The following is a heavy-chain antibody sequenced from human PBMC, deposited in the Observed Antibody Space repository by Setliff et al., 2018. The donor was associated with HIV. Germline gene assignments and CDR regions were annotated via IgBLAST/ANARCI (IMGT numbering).Heavy chain of an antibody. Sequence: PGGSLRLSCVVSGFTLSSYTMNWVRQAPGKGLEWVAYISSSSTSIYYADSVKGRFTISRDNAKNALYLQMSSPRAEDTAVYYCARVTYYDSSPTFDYWGQGTLVTVSS. D-gene: IGHD3-22*01. CDR1: GFTLSSYT. CDR2: ISSSSTSI. CDR3: ARVTYYDSSPTFDY. V-gene: IGHV3-48*01. J-gene: IGHJ4*02.